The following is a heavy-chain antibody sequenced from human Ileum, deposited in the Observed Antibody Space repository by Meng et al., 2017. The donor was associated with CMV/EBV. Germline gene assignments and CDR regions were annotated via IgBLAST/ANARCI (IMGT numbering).Heavy chain of an antibody. V-gene: IGHV3-30-3*01. D-gene: IGHD3-16*02. CDR2: VSYDGSTT. CDR1: GFTFGHYP. J-gene: IGHJ4*02. Sequence: SGFTFGHYPMHWVRQAPGKGLEWVAVVSYDGSTTYYADSVKGRFTISRDNYRRMLYLHMNSLTPEDTAVYYCARDPIEYQMLYRSDYWGQGTLVTVSS. CDR3: ARDPIEYQMLYRSDY.